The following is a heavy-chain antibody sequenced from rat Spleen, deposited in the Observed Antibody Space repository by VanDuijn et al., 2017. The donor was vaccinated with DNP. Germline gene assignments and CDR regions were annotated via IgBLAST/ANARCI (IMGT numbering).Heavy chain of an antibody. J-gene: IGHJ2*01. CDR1: GFTFSNFG. V-gene: IGHV5-46*01. D-gene: IGHD1-11*01. CDR3: TKAGGYSPWYFDY. Sequence: EVQLVESGGGLVQPGRSMKLSCAASGFTFSNFGMTWVRQAPAKGLEWVASISYEGGTTYYGDSVKGRFTIFRDNAKSTLYLQMNSLRSEETATYYCTKAGGYSPWYFDYWGQGVMVTVSS. CDR2: ISYEGGTT.